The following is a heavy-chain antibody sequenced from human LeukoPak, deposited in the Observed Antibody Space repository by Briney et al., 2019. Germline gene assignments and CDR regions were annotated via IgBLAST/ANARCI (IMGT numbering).Heavy chain of an antibody. D-gene: IGHD3-16*01. Sequence: GGSLRLSCAASGFTFSSYGMHWVRHAPGKGLEWVSVISYDGSNKYYADSVKSRFTISRDNSKNTLYLQMNSLRAEDTAVYYCAKEQPRWVFDYWGQGTLVTVSS. J-gene: IGHJ4*02. V-gene: IGHV3-30*18. CDR2: ISYDGSNK. CDR3: AKEQPRWVFDY. CDR1: GFTFSSYG.